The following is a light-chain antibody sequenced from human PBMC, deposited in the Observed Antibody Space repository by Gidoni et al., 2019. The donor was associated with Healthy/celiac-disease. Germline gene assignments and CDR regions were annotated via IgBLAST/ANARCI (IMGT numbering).Light chain of an antibody. J-gene: IGKJ1*01. CDR1: QSVSSN. CDR2: GAS. Sequence: EIVMTQSPATLSVSPGERATPSCRASQSVSSNLAWYQQKPGQAPRLLIYGASTRATGIPARFSGSGSGTEFTLTISSLQSEDFAVYYCQQYNNWPQGTFGQGTKVEIK. V-gene: IGKV3-15*01. CDR3: QQYNNWPQGT.